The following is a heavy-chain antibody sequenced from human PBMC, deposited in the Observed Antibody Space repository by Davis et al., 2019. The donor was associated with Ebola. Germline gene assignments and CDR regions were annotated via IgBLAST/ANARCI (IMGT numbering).Heavy chain of an antibody. CDR2: INHSGST. D-gene: IGHD6-6*01. CDR1: GSSFSAHS. J-gene: IGHJ4*02. CDR3: ARGKEGSSPGGIGTLH. V-gene: IGHV4-34*01. Sequence: PGGSLRLSCAVYGSSFSAHSWTWIRQPPGKGLEWIGEINHSGSTNYNPSLKSRVTISVDTSKNQFSLKLSSVAAADTAMYYCARGKEGSSPGGIGTLHWGQGTLVTVSS.